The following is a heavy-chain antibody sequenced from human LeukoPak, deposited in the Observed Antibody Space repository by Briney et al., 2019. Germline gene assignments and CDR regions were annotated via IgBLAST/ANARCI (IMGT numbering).Heavy chain of an antibody. CDR2: MDPNSGNT. Sequence: ASVKVSCKASGYTFTSYDINWVRQATGQGLEWMGWMDPNSGNTGYAQKFQGRVTMTRNTSISTAYMELSSLRSEDTAVYYCARPRALRYLDWTYYYYYGMDVWGQGTTVTVSS. CDR3: ARPRALRYLDWTYYYYYGMDV. V-gene: IGHV1-8*01. D-gene: IGHD3-9*01. CDR1: GYTFTSYD. J-gene: IGHJ6*02.